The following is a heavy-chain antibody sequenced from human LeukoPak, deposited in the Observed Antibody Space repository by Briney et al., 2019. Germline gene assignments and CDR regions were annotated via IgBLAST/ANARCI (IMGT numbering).Heavy chain of an antibody. CDR3: ARVVGSHYAFDY. Sequence: GGSLRLSCAASGFTVSSNSMSWVRQAPGKGLEWVSVIHSGGNTYYADSVKGRFTISGDYSKNTLYLQMNSLRAEDTAVYYCARVVGSHYAFDYWGQGTLVTVPS. J-gene: IGHJ4*02. CDR1: GFTVSSNS. CDR2: IHSGGNT. D-gene: IGHD1-26*01. V-gene: IGHV3-66*01.